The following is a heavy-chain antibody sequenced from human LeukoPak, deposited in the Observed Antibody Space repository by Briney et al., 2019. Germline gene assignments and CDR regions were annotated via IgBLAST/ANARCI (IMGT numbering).Heavy chain of an antibody. CDR1: GGAISSYH. Sequence: SETLSLTCTVSGGAISSYHWSWIRQPPGKGLQWIGFIYSSGSTNYNPSLKSRVTISLDTSKNQFSLRVSSVTSADTAVYYCARGNSGYDYAFDIWGQGTMVTVSS. J-gene: IGHJ3*02. V-gene: IGHV4-59*01. CDR3: ARGNSGYDYAFDI. D-gene: IGHD5-12*01. CDR2: IYSSGST.